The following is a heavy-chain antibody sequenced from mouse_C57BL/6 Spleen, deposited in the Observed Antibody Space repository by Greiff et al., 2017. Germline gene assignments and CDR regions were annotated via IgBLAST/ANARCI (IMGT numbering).Heavy chain of an antibody. V-gene: IGHV6-3*01. CDR1: GFTFSNYW. CDR2: IRLKSDNYAT. J-gene: IGHJ3*01. D-gene: IGHD1-1*02. Sequence: EVKVEESGGGLVQPGGSMKLSCVASGFTFSNYWMNWVRQSPEKGLEWVAQIRLKSDNYATHYAESVKGRFTISRDDSKSSVYLQMNNLRAEDTGIYYCTSSYGAFAYWGQGTLVTVSA. CDR3: TSSYGAFAY.